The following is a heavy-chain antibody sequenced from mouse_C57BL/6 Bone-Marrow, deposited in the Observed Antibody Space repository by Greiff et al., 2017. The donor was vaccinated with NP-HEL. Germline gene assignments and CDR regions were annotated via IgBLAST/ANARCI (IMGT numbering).Heavy chain of an antibody. CDR1: GFTFSSYA. V-gene: IGHV5-4*01. CDR2: ISDGGSYT. CDR3: ARDDGPYYFDY. Sequence: EVKVVESGGGLVKPGGSLKLSCAASGFTFSSYAMSWVRQTPEKRLEWVATISDGGSYTYYPDNVKGRFTISRDNAKNNLYLQMSHLKSEDTAMYDCARDDGPYYFDYWGQGTTLTVSS. D-gene: IGHD2-3*01. J-gene: IGHJ2*01.